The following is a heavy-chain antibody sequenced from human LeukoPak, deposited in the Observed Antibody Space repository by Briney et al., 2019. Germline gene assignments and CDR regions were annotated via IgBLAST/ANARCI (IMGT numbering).Heavy chain of an antibody. Sequence: GGSLRLSCAASGFTFSSYGMHWVRQAPGKGLEWVAFIRYDGSNKYYADSVKGRFTISRDNSKNTLYLQMNSLRAEDTAVYYCAKDHDHTNFGIHSGNFDYWGQGTLVTVSS. D-gene: IGHD1-14*01. CDR3: AKDHDHTNFGIHSGNFDY. CDR1: GFTFSSYG. V-gene: IGHV3-30*02. CDR2: IRYDGSNK. J-gene: IGHJ4*02.